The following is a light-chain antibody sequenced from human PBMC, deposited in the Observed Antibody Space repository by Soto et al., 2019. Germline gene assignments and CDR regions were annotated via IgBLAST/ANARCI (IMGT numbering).Light chain of an antibody. CDR2: DAS. CDR1: QGVSSS. V-gene: IGKV3-11*01. J-gene: IGKJ4*01. Sequence: EIVLTQSPATLSLSPGEKATLPCRAIQGVSSSLAWYQQKPGQAPRLLIYDASNRATGIPARFSGSGSGTDFTLTISSLEPEDFAVYYCQQRSNWLTFGGGTKVEIK. CDR3: QQRSNWLT.